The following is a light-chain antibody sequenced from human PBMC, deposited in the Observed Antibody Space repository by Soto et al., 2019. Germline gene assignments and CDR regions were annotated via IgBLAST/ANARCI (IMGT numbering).Light chain of an antibody. CDR3: QWRSDWPPRLT. CDR1: ESIGNY. CDR2: DAS. V-gene: IGKV3-11*01. J-gene: IGKJ4*01. Sequence: EVVLTQSPATLSLSPGERATLSCRASESIGNYLAWYQQKLGQAPKLLIYDASHRAIGIPGRFSGDGSGTAFTLTISSLEPEAFAVYYFQWRSDWPPRLTFGGGTKVEIK.